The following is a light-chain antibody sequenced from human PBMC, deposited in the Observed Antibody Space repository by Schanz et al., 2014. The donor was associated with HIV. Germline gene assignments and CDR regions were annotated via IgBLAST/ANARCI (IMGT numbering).Light chain of an antibody. CDR2: GYN. CDR1: SSNLGTGYD. V-gene: IGLV1-40*01. J-gene: IGLJ1*01. CDR3: NSYSHSNTYV. Sequence: QSILAQPLSVSGAPGQRVIISCTGSSSNLGTGYDVNWYQVLPGTAPKLLIFGYNNRPSRVPDRFSGSKSGNTASMTISGLQPEDEADYYCNSYSHSNTYVFGSGTKLTVL.